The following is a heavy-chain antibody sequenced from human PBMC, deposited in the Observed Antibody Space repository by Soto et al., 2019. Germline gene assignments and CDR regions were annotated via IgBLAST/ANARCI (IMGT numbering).Heavy chain of an antibody. V-gene: IGHV4-31*03. Sequence: SETLSLTCTVSGGSISSDGYYWSWIRQHPGKGLEWIGYIYYSGSTYYNPSLKSRVTISVDTSENQFSLKLSSVTAADTAVYYCTRVMNYDILTGRYYYYMDVWGKGATVTVSS. CDR3: TRVMNYDILTGRYYYYMDV. CDR1: GGSISSDGYY. D-gene: IGHD3-9*01. CDR2: IYYSGST. J-gene: IGHJ6*03.